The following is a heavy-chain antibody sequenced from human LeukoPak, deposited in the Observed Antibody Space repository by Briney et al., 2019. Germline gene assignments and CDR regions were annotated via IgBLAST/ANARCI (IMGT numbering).Heavy chain of an antibody. CDR2: IYTAGST. Sequence: QAGGSPRLSCAASGFTVSGNYMSWVRQAPGKGLEWVSVIYTAGSTYNAESVKGRFTISRDKSKNTLYLQMNTLRAEDTAVYFCAGGNTWHGLSYWGQGTLLTVSS. J-gene: IGHJ4*02. D-gene: IGHD6-25*01. CDR1: GFTVSGNY. CDR3: AGGNTWHGLSY. V-gene: IGHV3-53*01.